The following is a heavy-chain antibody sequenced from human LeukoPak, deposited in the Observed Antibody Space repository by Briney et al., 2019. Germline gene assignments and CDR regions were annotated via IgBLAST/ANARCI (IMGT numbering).Heavy chain of an antibody. Sequence: GGSLRLSCAASGFTFSDYYMSWIRQAPGKGLEWVSYITSGGTIYYADSVKGRFTISRDNAKNSLYLQMNSLRAEDTAVYYCATDAYSGPGYWGQGTLVTVSS. CDR3: ATDAYSGPGY. V-gene: IGHV3-11*01. D-gene: IGHD6-13*01. CDR2: ITSGGTI. CDR1: GFTFSDYY. J-gene: IGHJ4*02.